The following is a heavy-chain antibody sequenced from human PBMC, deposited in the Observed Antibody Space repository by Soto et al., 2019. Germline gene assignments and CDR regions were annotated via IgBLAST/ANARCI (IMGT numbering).Heavy chain of an antibody. Sequence: GGSLRLSCAASGFTFSGSAMHWVRQASGKGLEWVGRIRSKANSYATAYAASVKGRFTISRDDSKTTAYLQMNSLNTEDTAVYYCTSWPRIPGTTSQTPKHDYWGQGTLVTVSS. D-gene: IGHD1-20*01. CDR2: IRSKANSYAT. CDR1: GFTFSGSA. J-gene: IGHJ4*02. V-gene: IGHV3-73*01. CDR3: TSWPRIPGTTSQTPKHDY.